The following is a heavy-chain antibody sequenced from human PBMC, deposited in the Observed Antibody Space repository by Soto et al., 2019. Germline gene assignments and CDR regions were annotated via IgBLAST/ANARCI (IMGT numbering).Heavy chain of an antibody. CDR2: ISGSGGST. Sequence: EVQLLESGGGLVQPGGSLRLSCAASGFTFSSYAMSWVRQAPGKGLEWVSAISGSGGSTYYADSVKGRFTISRDNSKNTLYLQMNSLRAEDTAVYYCAKDPYEHSSSDYNWFDPWGQGTLVTVSS. J-gene: IGHJ5*02. D-gene: IGHD6-6*01. CDR3: AKDPYEHSSSDYNWFDP. CDR1: GFTFSSYA. V-gene: IGHV3-23*01.